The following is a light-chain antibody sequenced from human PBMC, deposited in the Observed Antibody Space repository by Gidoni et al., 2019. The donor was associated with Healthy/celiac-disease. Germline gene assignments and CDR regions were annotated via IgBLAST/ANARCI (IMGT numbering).Light chain of an antibody. CDR3: QQYNNWPET. V-gene: IGKV3-15*01. Sequence: IVMTQTPATLSVSPGDRDTLPCRASQSVSSNLAWYQQKPGKAPRLLIYGASTMPTGIPARFSGSGSGTDFTLTISSLQSEDFAVYYCQQYNNWPETFGQGTKVEIK. CDR1: QSVSSN. J-gene: IGKJ1*01. CDR2: GAS.